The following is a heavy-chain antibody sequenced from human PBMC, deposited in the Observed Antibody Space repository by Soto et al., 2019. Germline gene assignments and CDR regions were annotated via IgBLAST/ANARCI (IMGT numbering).Heavy chain of an antibody. Sequence: EVQLVESGGGLVKPGGSLRLSCAASGFTFRSFTMNWVRQAPGKGLEWVSTISSNSAYIYYTDALRGRFTISRDNAKNSLHLQMNSLRAEDTAVYYCTRDASRDRSARGWFDPWGPGTLDTVSS. CDR1: GFTFRSFT. V-gene: IGHV3-21*02. CDR2: ISSNSAYI. CDR3: TRDASRDRSARGWFDP. J-gene: IGHJ5*02. D-gene: IGHD1-26*01.